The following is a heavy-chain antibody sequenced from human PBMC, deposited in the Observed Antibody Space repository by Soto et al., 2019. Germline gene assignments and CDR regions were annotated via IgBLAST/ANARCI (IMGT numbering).Heavy chain of an antibody. V-gene: IGHV4-39*01. J-gene: IGHJ6*02. CDR3: ARSLNGDFWSGYYGGRAYYYYGMDV. CDR1: GGSISSSSYY. D-gene: IGHD3-3*01. Sequence: SQTLSLTCTVSGGSISSSSYYWGWIRQPPGKGLEWIGSIYYSGSTYYNPSLKSRVTISVDTSKNQFSLKLSSVTAADTAVYYCARSLNGDFWSGYYGGRAYYYYGMDVWGQGTTVTVSS. CDR2: IYYSGST.